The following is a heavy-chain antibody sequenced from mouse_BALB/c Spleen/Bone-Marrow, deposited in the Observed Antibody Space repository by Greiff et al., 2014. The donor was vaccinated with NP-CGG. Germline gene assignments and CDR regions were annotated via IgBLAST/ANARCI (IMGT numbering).Heavy chain of an antibody. J-gene: IGHJ2*01. V-gene: IGHV1S22*01. D-gene: IGHD2-4*01. CDR3: TRWGLRRIDY. CDR2: IYPGSSSS. Sequence: GSELVRPGASVKLSCKASGYTFTSYWMHWVKQRPGQGLEWIGNIYPGSSSSNYDEKFKSKATLTVDTSSSTAYMQLTSLTSEDSAIYYCTRWGLRRIDYWGQGTTLTVS. CDR1: GYTFTSYW.